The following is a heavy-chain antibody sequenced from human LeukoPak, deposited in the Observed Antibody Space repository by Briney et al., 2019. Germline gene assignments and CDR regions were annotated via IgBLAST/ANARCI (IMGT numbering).Heavy chain of an antibody. D-gene: IGHD1-26*01. CDR1: GGSISTSKYY. J-gene: IGHJ4*02. CDR2: IYYGGNS. V-gene: IGHV4-39*01. Sequence: SETLSLTCTVSGGSISTSKYYWGWIRQPPGKGLEWIGSIYYGGNSYYNPSLKSRVPIPVDTPPNQFSLKLPSVTAADTAVYYCASGLFPTYSGTYLVVSGHDYWGQGTLVTVSS. CDR3: ASGLFPTYSGTYLVVSGHDY.